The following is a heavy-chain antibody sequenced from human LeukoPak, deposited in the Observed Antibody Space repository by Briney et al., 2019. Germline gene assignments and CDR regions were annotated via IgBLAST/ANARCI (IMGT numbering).Heavy chain of an antibody. V-gene: IGHV4-34*01. J-gene: IGHJ4*02. CDR2: INHSGST. CDR1: GGSFSGYY. CDR3: ARDSGEAEVPAAMFDY. D-gene: IGHD2-2*01. Sequence: MTSETLSLTCAVYGGSFSGYYWSWIRQPPGKGLELIGDINHSGSTNYNPSLKSRVTISVDTSKNQFSLKLSSVTAADTAVYYCARDSGEAEVPAAMFDYWGQGALVTVSS.